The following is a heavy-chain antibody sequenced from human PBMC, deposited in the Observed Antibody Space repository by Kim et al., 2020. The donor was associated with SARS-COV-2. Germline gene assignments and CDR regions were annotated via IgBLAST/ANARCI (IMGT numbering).Heavy chain of an antibody. CDR1: GYTFTSYA. D-gene: IGHD2-15*01. CDR3: ARVRVVVAATRGMDV. J-gene: IGHJ6*02. V-gene: IGHV1-3*01. CDR2: INAGNGNT. Sequence: ASVKVSCKASGYTFTSYAMHWVRQAPGQRLEWMGWINAGNGNTKYSQKFQGRVTITRDTSAGTAYMELSSLRSEDTAVYYCARVRVVVAATRGMDVWGQGTTVTVSS.